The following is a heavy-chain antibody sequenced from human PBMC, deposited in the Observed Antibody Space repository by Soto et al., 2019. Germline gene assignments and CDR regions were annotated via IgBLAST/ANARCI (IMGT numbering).Heavy chain of an antibody. V-gene: IGHV1-8*01. Sequence: ASVKVSCKASGYTFTSYDINWVRQATGQGLEWMGWMNPNSGNTGYAQKFQGRVTMTRNTSISTAYMELSSLRSEDTAVYYCERGTTIRDIVVVPDPFDLWRQGTLVTVSS. CDR1: GYTFTSYD. CDR3: ERGTTIRDIVVVPDPFDL. J-gene: IGHJ5*02. D-gene: IGHD2-2*01. CDR2: MNPNSGNT.